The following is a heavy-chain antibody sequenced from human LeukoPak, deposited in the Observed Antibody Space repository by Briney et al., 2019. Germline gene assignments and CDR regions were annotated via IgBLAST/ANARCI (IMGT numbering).Heavy chain of an antibody. Sequence: GGSLRLSCAASGFTFSSYWMHWVRQAPGKGLVWVSRINSDGSSTSYADSVKGRFTISRDNAKNSLFLQMNSLRVEDTAIYYCARGQNWNHDFWGQGTLVTVSS. CDR3: ARGQNWNHDF. CDR2: INSDGSST. V-gene: IGHV3-74*01. D-gene: IGHD1-14*01. CDR1: GFTFSSYW. J-gene: IGHJ4*02.